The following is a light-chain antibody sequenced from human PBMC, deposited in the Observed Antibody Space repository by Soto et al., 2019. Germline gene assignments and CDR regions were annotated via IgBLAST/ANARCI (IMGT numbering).Light chain of an antibody. V-gene: IGLV4-69*01. J-gene: IGLJ3*02. CDR3: QTWGTGIRV. Sequence: QRVLTQSPSASASLGASVKLTCTLSSGNSSYAIAWHQQQPEKGPRYLMKLNSDGSHSKGDGIPDRFSGSSSGAERYLTISSLQSEDEADYYCQTWGTGIRVFGGGTKLTDL. CDR2: LNSDGSH. CDR1: SGNSSYA.